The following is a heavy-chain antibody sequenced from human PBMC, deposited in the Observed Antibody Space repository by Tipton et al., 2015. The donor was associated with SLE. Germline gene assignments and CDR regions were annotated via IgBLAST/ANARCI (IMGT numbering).Heavy chain of an antibody. CDR2: IYGSGST. CDR1: GASIKNGIYY. Sequence: TLSLTCTVSGASIKNGIYYWSWVRQPAGKGLEWIGHIYGSGSTNYSPSLKSRVTISMDTSKNHFSLHLSSVTPADTAVYYCARLLRDGYNVVFDYWGQGALVTVSS. CDR3: ARLLRDGYNVVFDY. V-gene: IGHV4-61*09. J-gene: IGHJ4*02. D-gene: IGHD5-24*01.